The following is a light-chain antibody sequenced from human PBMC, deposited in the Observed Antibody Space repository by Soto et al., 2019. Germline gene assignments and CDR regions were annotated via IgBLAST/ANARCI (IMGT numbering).Light chain of an antibody. J-gene: IGLJ1*01. CDR2: EGI. CDR3: CSYAGSGTPLYV. V-gene: IGLV2-23*01. CDR1: SSDVGSYNH. Sequence: QSALTQPASVSGSPGQSITISCTGTSSDVGSYNHVSWYQQYPGRAPKLIIYEGITGPSGVSNRFSVSKSGNTASLTISGLQAGDEADYYCCSYAGSGTPLYVFGTGTKLTVL.